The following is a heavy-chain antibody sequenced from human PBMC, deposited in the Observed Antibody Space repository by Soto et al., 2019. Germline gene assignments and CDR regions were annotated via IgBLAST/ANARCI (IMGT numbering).Heavy chain of an antibody. CDR1: GYTFTGHY. CDR2: INPHNGDT. CDR3: VIDLDGSGSYYTVY. J-gene: IGHJ4*02. V-gene: IGHV1-2*02. Sequence: ASVKVSCKASGYTFTGHYMHWVRQAPGQGLEWMGWINPHNGDTNYAQKFQGRVTMTRDTSMSTAYMELTGLRSDDTAVYYCVIDLDGSGSYYTVYLGPGTLVTSPQ. D-gene: IGHD3-10*01.